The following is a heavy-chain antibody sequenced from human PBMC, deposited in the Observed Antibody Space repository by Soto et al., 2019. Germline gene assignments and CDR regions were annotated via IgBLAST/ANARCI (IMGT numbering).Heavy chain of an antibody. D-gene: IGHD2-21*01. CDR1: GFTFSSHA. V-gene: IGHV3-23*01. CDR3: AKGGIGWFDP. Sequence: PGGCLRLSYAVSGFTFSSHAMNWVRQAPGRGLDWVSTISYDGGNTYYPHSVKGRFTISRDNSKNTLYLQMNSLRAEDAAVSYCAKGGIGWFDPWGQGPLVTVSS. CDR2: ISYDGGNT. J-gene: IGHJ5*02.